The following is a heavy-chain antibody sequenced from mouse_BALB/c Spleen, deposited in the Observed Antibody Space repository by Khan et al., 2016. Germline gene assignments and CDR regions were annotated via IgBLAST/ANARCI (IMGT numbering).Heavy chain of an antibody. CDR3: ARSGLGRGPSAVDY. J-gene: IGHJ4*01. V-gene: IGHV1-9*01. CDR1: GYTFSSYW. Sequence: QVQLKQSGAELMKPGASVKISCKATGYTFSSYWIEWVKQRPGHGLEWIGEILPGSGSTSYNEKFKGKATFTEDTSSNTVYMQLSSQTYEASAVYCCARSGLGRGPSAVDYWGQGTSVTVSS. D-gene: IGHD4-1*01. CDR2: ILPGSGST.